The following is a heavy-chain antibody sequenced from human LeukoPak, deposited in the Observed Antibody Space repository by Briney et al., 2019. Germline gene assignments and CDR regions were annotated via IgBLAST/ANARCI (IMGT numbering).Heavy chain of an antibody. CDR3: ARDHESGGYSGYDPFDY. D-gene: IGHD5-12*01. J-gene: IGHJ4*02. V-gene: IGHV1-46*01. CDR2: INPTGGST. Sequence: ASVKVSCKASGYTFTSYYIHWVRQAPGQGLEWMGMINPTGGSTSYAQKFQGRVTMTRDMSTSTAYMELSSLRSEDTAVYYCARDHESGGYSGYDPFDYWGQGTLVTVSS. CDR1: GYTFTSYY.